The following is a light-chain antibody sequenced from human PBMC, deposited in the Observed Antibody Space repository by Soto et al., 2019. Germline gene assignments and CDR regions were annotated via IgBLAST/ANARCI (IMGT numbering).Light chain of an antibody. V-gene: IGKV3-20*01. Sequence: MVLTQSPGTLSLSPGERATLSCRASQSLASNYLAWYQQKPGQAPRLLIYGTSNRAAGIPDRFSGSGSGTEFTVTISKVEPEDFAVYYCQQYGSTPPGSFGRGTKLEIK. J-gene: IGKJ2*03. CDR3: QQYGSTPPGS. CDR1: QSLASNY. CDR2: GTS.